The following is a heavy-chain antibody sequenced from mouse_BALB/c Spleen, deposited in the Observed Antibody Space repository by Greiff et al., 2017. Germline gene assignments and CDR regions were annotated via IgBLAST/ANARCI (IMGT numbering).Heavy chain of an antibody. CDR2: ISDGGSYT. J-gene: IGHJ3*01. D-gene: IGHD1-2*01. Sequence: EVKLMESGGGLVKPGGSLKLSCAASGFTFSDYYMYWVRQTPEKRLEWVATISDGGSYTYYPDSVKGRFTISRDNAKNNLYLQMSSLKSEDTAMYYCARAITTATWFAYWGQGTLVTVSA. CDR1: GFTFSDYY. V-gene: IGHV5-4*02. CDR3: ARAITTATWFAY.